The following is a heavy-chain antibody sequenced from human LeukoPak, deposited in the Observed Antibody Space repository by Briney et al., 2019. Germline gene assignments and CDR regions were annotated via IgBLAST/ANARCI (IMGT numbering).Heavy chain of an antibody. J-gene: IGHJ4*02. V-gene: IGHV1-8*01. D-gene: IGHD2/OR15-2a*01. Sequence: ASVKVSCKTSGYSFTDYDIHWVRQATGQGLEWMGWMNPKTDNTEYAQKFQGRVTLTSTTSISTAYMELSSLKSEDTAVYFCARSGPISLRFWGQGTLVTVSS. CDR2: MNPKTDNT. CDR3: ARSGPISLRF. CDR1: GYSFTDYD.